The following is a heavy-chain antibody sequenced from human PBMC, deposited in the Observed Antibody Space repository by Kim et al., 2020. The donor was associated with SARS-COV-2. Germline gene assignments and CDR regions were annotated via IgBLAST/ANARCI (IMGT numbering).Heavy chain of an antibody. Sequence: SETLSLTCTVSGGSVSSKSFYWSWIRQPPWKGLEWIAYISYGGDTNQNPSLRSRATTSLDTSKNQFSLKLYSVTAADTAVYYCARHPRVGPSRNYYFDFWSHGTLVTVSS. V-gene: IGHV4-61*01. CDR2: ISYGGDT. D-gene: IGHD1-7*01. CDR3: ARHPRVGPSRNYYFDF. J-gene: IGHJ4*01. CDR1: GGSVSSKSFY.